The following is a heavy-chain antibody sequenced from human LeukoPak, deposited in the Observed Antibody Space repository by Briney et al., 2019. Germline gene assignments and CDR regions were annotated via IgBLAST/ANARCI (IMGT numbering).Heavy chain of an antibody. V-gene: IGHV4-4*07. D-gene: IGHD3-22*01. J-gene: IGHJ4*02. CDR3: AGSYYDSSGYYYTFGY. Sequence: PSETLSLTCTVSGGSISSYYWSWIRQPAGKGLEWIGRIYTSGSTNYNPSLKSRVTMSVDTSKNQFSLKLSSVTAADTAVYYCAGSYYDSSGYYYTFGYWGQGTLVTVSS. CDR1: GGSISSYY. CDR2: IYTSGST.